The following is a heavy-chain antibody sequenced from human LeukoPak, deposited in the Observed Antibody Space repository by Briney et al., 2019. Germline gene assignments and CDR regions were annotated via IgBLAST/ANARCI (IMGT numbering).Heavy chain of an antibody. CDR1: GGSISSSSYH. Sequence: PSETLSLTCTVSGGSISSSSYHWGWIRQPPGKGLEWIGYIYYSGSTNYKPSLKSRVTISVDTSKNQFSLKVSSVTAADTAVYYCARHDPPGGVIPNYYFDYWGQGTLVTVSS. D-gene: IGHD3-10*01. CDR3: ARHDPPGGVIPNYYFDY. CDR2: IYYSGST. V-gene: IGHV4-39*01. J-gene: IGHJ4*02.